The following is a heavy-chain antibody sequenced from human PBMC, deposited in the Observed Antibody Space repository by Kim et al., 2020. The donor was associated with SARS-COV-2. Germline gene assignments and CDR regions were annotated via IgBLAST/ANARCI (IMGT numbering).Heavy chain of an antibody. D-gene: IGHD2-15*01. J-gene: IGHJ4*01. Sequence: GGSLRLSCAASGFTFSTYAMSWVRQAPGKGLEWVSNVNDRGSNTYYADSVKGRFTISRDNSKNMLYLQMNSLRAEDTAVYYCATSPRRACSGGTCHFDD. V-gene: IGHV3-23*01. CDR2: VNDRGSNT. CDR1: GFTFSTYA. CDR3: ATSPRRACSGGTCHFDD.